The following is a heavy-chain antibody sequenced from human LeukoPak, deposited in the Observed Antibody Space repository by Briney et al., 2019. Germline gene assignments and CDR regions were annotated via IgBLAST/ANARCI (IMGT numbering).Heavy chain of an antibody. CDR2: INPNSGGT. J-gene: IGHJ4*02. V-gene: IGHV1-2*02. Sequence: ASVKVSCKASGYTFTGYYMHWVRQAPGQGLEWMGWINPNSGGTNYAQKFQGRVTMTRDTSISTAYMELSSLRSDDTAVYFCASAYYDSSGYYYGIDYWGQGTLVTVSS. CDR3: ASAYYDSSGYYYGIDY. CDR1: GYTFTGYY. D-gene: IGHD3-22*01.